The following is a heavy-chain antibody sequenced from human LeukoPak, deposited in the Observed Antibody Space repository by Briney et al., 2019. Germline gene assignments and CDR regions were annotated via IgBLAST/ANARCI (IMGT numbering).Heavy chain of an antibody. CDR3: AKGSYGDYHFDY. Sequence: GGSLRLSCAASGFTFSSYGMHWVRQAPGKGLEWVAVISYDGSNKCYADSVKGRFTISRDNSKNTLYLQMNSLRAEDTAVYYCAKGSYGDYHFDYWGQGTLVTVSS. V-gene: IGHV3-30*18. J-gene: IGHJ4*02. CDR1: GFTFSSYG. D-gene: IGHD4-17*01. CDR2: ISYDGSNK.